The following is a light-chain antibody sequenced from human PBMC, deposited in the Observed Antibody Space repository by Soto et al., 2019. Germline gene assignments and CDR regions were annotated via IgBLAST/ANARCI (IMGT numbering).Light chain of an antibody. CDR1: QSVTSSS. CDR3: QRYGSSPLIT. CDR2: GTS. V-gene: IGKV3-20*01. J-gene: IGKJ5*01. Sequence: EIVLTQSPGTLSLYPGERATLSCRVSQSVTSSSLAWYQQRPGQAPRLLIYGTSSRATGIPDRFSGSGSGTDFTLTISRLEPEDFAVYFCQRYGSSPLITFGQGTRLEIK.